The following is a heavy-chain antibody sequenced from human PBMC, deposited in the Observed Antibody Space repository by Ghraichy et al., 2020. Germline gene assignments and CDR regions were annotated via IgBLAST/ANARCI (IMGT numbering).Heavy chain of an antibody. V-gene: IGHV3-21*01. CDR3: AKVRGMTKVVSANDY. Sequence: ETLSLTCAASGFTCGDDTMNWFRQAPKKGLEWVASISASSDYKFYADSVKVRVTISRDHAKNSLYLQMNSLRAHDTAVYYCAKVRGMTKVVSANDYWRQGALVTVSS. CDR1: GFTCGDDT. D-gene: IGHD4-23*01. J-gene: IGHJ4*02. CDR2: ISASSDYK.